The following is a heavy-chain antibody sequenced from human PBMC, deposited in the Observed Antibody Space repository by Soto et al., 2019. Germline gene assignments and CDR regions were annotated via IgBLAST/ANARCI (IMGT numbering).Heavy chain of an antibody. CDR1: GGSISSGDYY. CDR2: IYYSGST. CDR3: ARGGDTAMDHSGDNWFDP. V-gene: IGHV4-30-4*01. J-gene: IGHJ5*02. Sequence: PSETLSLTCTVSGGSISSGDYYWSWIRQPPGKGLEWIGYIYYSGSTYYNPSLKSRVTISVDTSKNQFSLKLSSVTAADTAVYYCARGGDTAMDHSGDNWFDPWGQGTLVTVSS. D-gene: IGHD5-18*01.